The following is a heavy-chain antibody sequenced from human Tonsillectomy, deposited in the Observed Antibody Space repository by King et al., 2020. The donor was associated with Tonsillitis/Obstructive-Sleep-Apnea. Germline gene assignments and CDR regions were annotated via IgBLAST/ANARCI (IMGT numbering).Heavy chain of an antibody. CDR1: GYTFTTYD. V-gene: IGHV1-18*01. Sequence: QLVQSGAEVKKPGASVKVSCKASGYTFTTYDISWVRQAPGQGLEWIGWSSAYNGNTNYAQKLQGRVTMTTDTSTSTAYMELRSLRSDDTAVYYCARRGLSSSWYPFDYWGQGTLVTVSS. CDR3: ARRGLSSSWYPFDY. J-gene: IGHJ4*02. D-gene: IGHD6-13*01. CDR2: SSAYNGNT.